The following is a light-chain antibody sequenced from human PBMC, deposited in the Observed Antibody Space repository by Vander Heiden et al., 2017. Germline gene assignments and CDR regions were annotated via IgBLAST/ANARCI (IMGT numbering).Light chain of an antibody. J-gene: IGKJ5*01. CDR1: QSVSSY. Sequence: EIVLTQSPATLSLSPGDRATLSCRASQSVSSYLAWYQQKPGQAPRLLIYDASNRATGIQARFSGSGSGTDFTLTISSREPEDFAVYYCQQRSNWPPRITFGQGTRLEIK. V-gene: IGKV3-11*01. CDR2: DAS. CDR3: QQRSNWPPRIT.